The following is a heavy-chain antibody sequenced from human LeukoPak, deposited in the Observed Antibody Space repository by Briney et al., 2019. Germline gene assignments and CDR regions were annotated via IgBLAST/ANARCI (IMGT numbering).Heavy chain of an antibody. J-gene: IGHJ4*02. CDR2: ISSSSSYI. CDR1: GFTFSSYS. CDR3: ARENPYYDILTGYYENFDY. D-gene: IGHD3-9*01. Sequence: GGSLRLSCAASGFTFSSYSMNWVRQAPGKGLEWVSSISSSSSYIYYADSVKGRHTISRDNAKNSLYLQMNSLRAEDTAVYYCARENPYYDILTGYYENFDYWGQGTLVTVSS. V-gene: IGHV3-21*01.